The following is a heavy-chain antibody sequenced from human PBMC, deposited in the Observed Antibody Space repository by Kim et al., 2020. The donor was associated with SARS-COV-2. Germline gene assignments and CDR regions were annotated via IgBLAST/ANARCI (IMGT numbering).Heavy chain of an antibody. CDR2: INSDGSST. Sequence: GGSLRLSCAASGFTFSSYWMHWVRQAPGKGLVWVSRINSDGSSTSYADSVKGRFTISRDNAKNTLYLQMNSLRAEDTAVYYCATSTLRITMVRGIGNYGMDVWGQGTPVTVS. D-gene: IGHD3-10*01. J-gene: IGHJ6*02. CDR3: ATSTLRITMVRGIGNYGMDV. V-gene: IGHV3-74*01. CDR1: GFTFSSYW.